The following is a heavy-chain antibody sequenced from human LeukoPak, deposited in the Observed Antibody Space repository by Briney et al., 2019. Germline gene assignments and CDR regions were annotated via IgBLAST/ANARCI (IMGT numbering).Heavy chain of an antibody. CDR3: ARSRVRGVTIYYFDY. CDR2: IYYSGST. Sequence: TSETLSLTCTVSGGSISSYYWSWIRQPPGKGPQWIGYIYYSGSTYYNPSLKSRVTISVDTSKNQFSLKLSSVTAADTAVYYCARSRVRGVTIYYFDYWGQGTLVTVSS. D-gene: IGHD3-10*01. CDR1: GGSISSYY. V-gene: IGHV4-59*08. J-gene: IGHJ4*02.